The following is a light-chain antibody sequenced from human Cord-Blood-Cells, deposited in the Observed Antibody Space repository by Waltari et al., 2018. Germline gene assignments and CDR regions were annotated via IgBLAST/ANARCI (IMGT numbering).Light chain of an antibody. J-gene: IGLJ3*02. CDR3: QSYDSSNWV. V-gene: IGLV6-57*01. CDR1: SGSIARNY. CDR2: EDN. Sequence: NFMLTQPHSVSESPGKTVTISCPRSSGSIARNYVQWYQQRPGSSPTPVIYEDNQRPSGVPDRFSGSIDSSSNSASLTISGLKTEDEADYYCQSYDSSNWVFGGGTKLTVL.